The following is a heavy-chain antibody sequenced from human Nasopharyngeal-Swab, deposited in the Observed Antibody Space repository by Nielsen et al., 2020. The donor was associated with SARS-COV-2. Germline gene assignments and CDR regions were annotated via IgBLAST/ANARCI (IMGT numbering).Heavy chain of an antibody. CDR2: INHSGST. CDR3: ARGPVDVLLWFGELFHSHGMDV. J-gene: IGHJ6*02. CDR1: GGSFSGYY. V-gene: IGHV4-34*01. D-gene: IGHD3-10*01. Sequence: SETLSLTCAVYGGSFSGYYWSWIRQPPGKGPEWIGEINHSGSTNYNPSLKSRVTISVDTSKNQFSLKLSSVTAADTAVYYCARGPVDVLLWFGELFHSHGMDVWGQGTTVTVSS.